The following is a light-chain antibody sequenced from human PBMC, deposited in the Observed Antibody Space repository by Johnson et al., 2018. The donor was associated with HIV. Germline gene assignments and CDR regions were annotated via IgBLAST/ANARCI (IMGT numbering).Light chain of an antibody. Sequence: QSVLTQPPSVSAAPGQKVTISCSGSSSNIGNNYVSWYQQLPGTAPKLLIYENNKRPSGIPDRFSGSKSGTSATLGITGLQTGDEADYCYGTWGSSLSGYVFGAGTKITVL. V-gene: IGLV1-51*02. CDR1: SSNIGNNY. CDR3: GTWGSSLSGYV. CDR2: ENN. J-gene: IGLJ1*01.